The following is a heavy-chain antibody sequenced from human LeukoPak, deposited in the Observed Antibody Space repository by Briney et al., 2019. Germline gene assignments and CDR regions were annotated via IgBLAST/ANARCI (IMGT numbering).Heavy chain of an antibody. CDR1: GGSTSSGDYF. D-gene: IGHD6-19*01. CDR3: AGETMAGHFDY. CDR2: IYYSGTT. V-gene: IGHV4-30-4*01. Sequence: PSETLSLTCTVSGGSTSSGDYFWSWIRQPPGKGLEWIGYIYYSGTTYYNPSLKSRVTISVDTSKNQFSLSLSSVTAADTAVYFCAGETMAGHFDYWGQGTLVTVSS. J-gene: IGHJ4*02.